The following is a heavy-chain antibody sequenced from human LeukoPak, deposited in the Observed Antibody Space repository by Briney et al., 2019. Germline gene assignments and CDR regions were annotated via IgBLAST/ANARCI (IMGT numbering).Heavy chain of an antibody. CDR3: ARQGDGSGFSFPLLYSFDI. J-gene: IGHJ3*02. V-gene: IGHV4-39*01. CDR1: GGSISSSSYY. D-gene: IGHD3-22*01. CDR2: IYYSGST. Sequence: KASETLSLTCTVSGGSISSSSYYWGWIRQPPGKGLEWIGSIYYSGSTYYNPSLKSRVTISVDTSKNQFSLKLSSVTAADTAVYYCARQGDGSGFSFPLLYSFDIWGQGTMVTVSS.